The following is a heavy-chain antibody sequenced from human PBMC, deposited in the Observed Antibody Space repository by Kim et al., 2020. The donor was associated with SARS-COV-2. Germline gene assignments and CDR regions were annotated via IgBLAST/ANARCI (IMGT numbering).Heavy chain of an antibody. CDR2: IYYSGST. CDR3: ARRSAAAGFFDY. D-gene: IGHD6-13*01. V-gene: IGHV4-59*08. J-gene: IGHJ4*02. CDR1: GGSISTYY. Sequence: SETLSLTCTVSGGSISTYYWSWIRQPPGKGLEWIGYIYYSGSTNYNPSLKSRVTISVDTSKNQFSLKLSSVTAADTAVHYCARRSAAAGFFDYWGQGILVTVSS.